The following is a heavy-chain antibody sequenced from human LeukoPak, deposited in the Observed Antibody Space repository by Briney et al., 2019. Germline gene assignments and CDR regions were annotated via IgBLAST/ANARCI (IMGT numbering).Heavy chain of an antibody. Sequence: ASVKVSCKASGYIFTSYDINWVRQATGQGLEWMGWMNPNSGNTGYAQKFQGRVTMTRNTSISTAYMELSSLRSEDTAVYYCAKWGPNIVVVPAAIGVNSFDPWGQGTLVTVSS. V-gene: IGHV1-8*01. CDR3: AKWGPNIVVVPAAIGVNSFDP. CDR1: GYIFTSYD. CDR2: MNPNSGNT. D-gene: IGHD2-2*01. J-gene: IGHJ5*02.